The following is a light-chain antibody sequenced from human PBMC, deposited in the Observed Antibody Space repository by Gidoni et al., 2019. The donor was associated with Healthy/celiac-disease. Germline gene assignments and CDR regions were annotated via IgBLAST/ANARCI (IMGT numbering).Light chain of an antibody. Sequence: EIVMTPSPATLSVSPGERATLSCRASQSVSSNLAWYQQKPGQAPRLLIYGASTRATGIPARCSGSGSGTEFTLTISSLQSEDFAVYYCQQYNNWPPDTFGQGTKLEIK. V-gene: IGKV3-15*01. CDR3: QQYNNWPPDT. CDR2: GAS. CDR1: QSVSSN. J-gene: IGKJ2*01.